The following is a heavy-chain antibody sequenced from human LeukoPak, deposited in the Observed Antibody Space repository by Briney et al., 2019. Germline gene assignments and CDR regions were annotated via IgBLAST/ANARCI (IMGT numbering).Heavy chain of an antibody. Sequence: TSETLSLTCTVSGGSISSGSYYWNWIRQPPGKGLEWIGYISYSGNTNYNPSLKSRVTTSVEMSKRQFSLKLTSVTAADTAVYWCARGSFYYGSGSYYGLDYWGQGIQITVSS. CDR2: ISYSGNT. J-gene: IGHJ4*02. V-gene: IGHV4-61*01. CDR1: GGSISSGSYY. CDR3: ARGSFYYGSGSYYGLDY. D-gene: IGHD3-10*01.